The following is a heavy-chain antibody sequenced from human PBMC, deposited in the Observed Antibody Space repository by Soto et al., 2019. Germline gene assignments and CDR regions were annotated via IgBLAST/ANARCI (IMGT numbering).Heavy chain of an antibody. J-gene: IGHJ4*03. Sequence: GVSLRLSCAASGLTFSSYAMSWVRQTPGKGLEWVSATSYDGNNKYYADSVKGRFTISRDNSKNTLDLQMDSLRAEDTAVYYCSGLYYGVDAGINCCGQVAPITLAS. CDR2: TSYDGNNK. CDR3: SGLYYGVDAGINC. CDR1: GLTFSSYA. V-gene: IGHV3-30-3*01. D-gene: IGHD2-8*01.